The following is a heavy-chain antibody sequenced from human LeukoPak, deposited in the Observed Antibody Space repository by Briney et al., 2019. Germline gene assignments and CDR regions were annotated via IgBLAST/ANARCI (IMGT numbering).Heavy chain of an antibody. CDR1: GFTFSSYW. Sequence: GGSLRLSCAASGFTFSSYWMHWVRQAPGKGLVWVSRINSDGSSTSYADSVKGRFTISRDNAKNTLYLQMNSLRAEDTAVYYCARGGGFYCSSTSCHNYYYYGTDVWGQGTTVTVSS. V-gene: IGHV3-74*01. D-gene: IGHD2-2*01. J-gene: IGHJ6*02. CDR3: ARGGGFYCSSTSCHNYYYYGTDV. CDR2: INSDGSST.